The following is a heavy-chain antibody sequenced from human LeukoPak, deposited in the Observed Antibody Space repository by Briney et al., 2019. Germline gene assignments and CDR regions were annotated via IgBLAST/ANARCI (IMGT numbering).Heavy chain of an antibody. D-gene: IGHD3-22*01. Sequence: PGRSLRLSCAASGFTFSSYAMHWVRQAPGKGLEWVAVISYDGSNKYYADSVKGRFTISRDNSKNTLYLQMNSLRAEDTALYYCAKDPYYYYDSSGSSGYFDYWGQGTLVTVSS. CDR2: ISYDGSNK. CDR3: AKDPYYYYDSSGSSGYFDY. J-gene: IGHJ4*02. V-gene: IGHV3-30-3*01. CDR1: GFTFSSYA.